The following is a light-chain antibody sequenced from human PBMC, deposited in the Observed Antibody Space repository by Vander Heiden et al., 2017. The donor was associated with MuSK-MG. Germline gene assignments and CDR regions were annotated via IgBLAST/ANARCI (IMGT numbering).Light chain of an antibody. CDR3: QQFNSYLSIT. V-gene: IGKV1-13*02. J-gene: IGKJ4*01. CDR2: DAS. Sequence: ATQLTQPPSSLSASVGDRVTIACRASQGISSDLDWYQQKPGKAPKLLIYDASSWASGVPSRFSGNGYGTDFTRTISSLQPEDFATYYCQQFNSYLSITFGGGTKVDIK. CDR1: QGISSD.